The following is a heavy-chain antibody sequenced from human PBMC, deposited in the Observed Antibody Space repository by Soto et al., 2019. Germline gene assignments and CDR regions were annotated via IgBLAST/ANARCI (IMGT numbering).Heavy chain of an antibody. J-gene: IGHJ4*02. D-gene: IGHD6-13*01. CDR3: ARASSSWYTPTFDY. V-gene: IGHV1-3*01. CDR1: GYTFTSYG. CDR2: INAGNGNT. Sequence: GASVKVSCKASGYTFTSYGISWVRQAPGQGLEWMGWINAGNGNTKYSQKFQGRVTITRDTSASTAYMELSSLRSEDTAVYYCARASSSWYTPTFDYWGQGTLVTVS.